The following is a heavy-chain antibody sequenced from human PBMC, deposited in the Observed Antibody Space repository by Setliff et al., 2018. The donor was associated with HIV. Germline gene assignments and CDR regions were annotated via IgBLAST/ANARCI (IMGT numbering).Heavy chain of an antibody. J-gene: IGHJ4*02. D-gene: IGHD3-22*01. Sequence: ASVKVSCKPSGYTFTSHDLHWVRQVPGQGLEWMGWINLVTGKTVYLQKFQGRVTIARDTSASTAYMEMSSLRSEDTAVYYCARDQYYDSSSYWNPNSYYFDYWGQGTLVTVSS. CDR1: GYTFTSHD. CDR2: INLVTGKT. V-gene: IGHV1-3*01. CDR3: ARDQYYDSSSYWNPNSYYFDY.